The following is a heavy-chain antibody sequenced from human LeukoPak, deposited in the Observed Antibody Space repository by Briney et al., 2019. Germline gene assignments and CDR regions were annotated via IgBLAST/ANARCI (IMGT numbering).Heavy chain of an antibody. CDR2: INHSGST. CDR1: GGSFSGYY. Sequence: SETLSLTCAVYGGSFSGYYWSWIRQPPGKGLEWIGEINHSGSTNYNPSLKSRVTISVDTSKNQFSLKLSSVTAADTAVYYCARHVRWVERQGYYYYMDVWGKGTTVTISS. D-gene: IGHD1-1*01. J-gene: IGHJ6*03. V-gene: IGHV4-34*01. CDR3: ARHVRWVERQGYYYYMDV.